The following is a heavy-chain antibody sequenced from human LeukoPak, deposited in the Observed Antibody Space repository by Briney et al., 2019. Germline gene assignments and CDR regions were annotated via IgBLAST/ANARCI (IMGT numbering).Heavy chain of an antibody. CDR2: VYYSGST. CDR3: VREGYQLLGGYYYYYMDV. D-gene: IGHD2-2*01. V-gene: IGHV4-59*01. Sequence: PSETLSLTCTVSGGSISSYYWSWIRQSPGKGLEWIGYVYYSGSTDYNPSLKSRVIISVDTSKNQFSLTLSSVTAADTATYLCVREGYQLLGGYYYYYMDVWGKGTTVTVSS. J-gene: IGHJ6*03. CDR1: GGSISSYY.